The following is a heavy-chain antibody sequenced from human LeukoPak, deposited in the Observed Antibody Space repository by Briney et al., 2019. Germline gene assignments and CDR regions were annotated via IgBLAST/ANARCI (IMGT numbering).Heavy chain of an antibody. Sequence: PGGSLRLSCAASGFTFSSYEMNWVRQAPGKGLEWVSYISSSGSTIYYADSVKGRFTISRDNAKNSLYLQMNSLRAEDTAVYYCARSTPRGGNWFDPWGQGTLVTVSS. D-gene: IGHD3-10*01. V-gene: IGHV3-48*03. J-gene: IGHJ5*02. CDR3: ARSTPRGGNWFDP. CDR2: ISSSGSTI. CDR1: GFTFSSYE.